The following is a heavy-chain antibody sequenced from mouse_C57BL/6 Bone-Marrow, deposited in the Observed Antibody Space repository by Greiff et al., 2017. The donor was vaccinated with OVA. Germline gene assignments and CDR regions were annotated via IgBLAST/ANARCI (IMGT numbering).Heavy chain of an antibody. V-gene: IGHV1-9*01. D-gene: IGHD1-1*01. CDR3: ARWGFFITTVVGYFDV. CDR2: ILPGSGST. Sequence: QVQLQQSGAELMKPGASVKLSCKATGYTFTGYWIEWVKQRPGHGLEWIGEILPGSGSTNYNEKFKGKATFTADTSSNTAYMQHSSLTTEDSAIYYCARWGFFITTVVGYFDVWGAGTTVTVFS. CDR1: GYTFTGYW. J-gene: IGHJ1*01.